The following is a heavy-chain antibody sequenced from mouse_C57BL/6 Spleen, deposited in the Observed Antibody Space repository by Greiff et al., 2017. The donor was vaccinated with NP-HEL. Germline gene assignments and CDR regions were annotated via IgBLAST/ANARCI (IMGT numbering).Heavy chain of an antibody. CDR2: ISGGGGNT. CDR3: ARGFYYGSSYDY. J-gene: IGHJ2*01. CDR1: GFTFSSYT. V-gene: IGHV5-9*01. Sequence: EVQLVESGGGLVKPGGSLKLSCAASGFTFSSYTMSWVRQTPEKRLEWVATISGGGGNTYYPDSVKGRFTISRDNAKNTLYLQMSSLRSEDTALYYCARGFYYGSSYDYWGQGTTLTVSS. D-gene: IGHD1-1*01.